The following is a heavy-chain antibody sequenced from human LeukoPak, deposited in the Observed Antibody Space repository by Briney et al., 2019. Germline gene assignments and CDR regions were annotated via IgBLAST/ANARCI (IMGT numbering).Heavy chain of an antibody. CDR1: GGSISRGGYS. D-gene: IGHD2-15*01. V-gene: IGHV4-30-4*07. J-gene: IGHJ4*02. Sequence: SQTLSLTCAVSGGSISRGGYSWSWIWQPPGKGLEWIGYFYYSGSTYYNPSLKSRVTISLDTSKNQLSLKLSSVTAADTAVYYCARKNVVVVAATLLNYFDYWGQGTLVTVSS. CDR3: ARKNVVVVAATLLNYFDY. CDR2: FYYSGST.